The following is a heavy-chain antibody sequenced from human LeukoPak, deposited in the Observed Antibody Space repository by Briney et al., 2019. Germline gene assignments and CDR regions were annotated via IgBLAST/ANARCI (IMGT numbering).Heavy chain of an antibody. J-gene: IGHJ4*02. D-gene: IGHD6-19*01. V-gene: IGHV3-23*01. CDR3: AKRMYSSGWYCGY. Sequence: GETLRLSCAASGFTFSTYGITWVRQAPGKGLEWVSAISGRADLTFYADSVKGRFTISRDNSKNTLYLQMNSLRAEDTAVYYCAKRMYSSGWYCGYWGQGTLVTVSS. CDR1: GFTFSTYG. CDR2: ISGRADLT.